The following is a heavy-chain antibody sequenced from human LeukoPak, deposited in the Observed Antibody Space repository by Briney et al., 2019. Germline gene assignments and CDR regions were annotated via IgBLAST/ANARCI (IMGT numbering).Heavy chain of an antibody. CDR1: GFSLIYDA. J-gene: IGHJ4*02. CDR2: LSDSGAST. V-gene: IGHV3-23*01. CDR3: AKVLQDRSMNMHFDY. D-gene: IGHD5-18*01. Sequence: GGSLLLSFAAPGFSLIYDAITRGRQAPGRGLEWVSALSDSGASTYYADSVKGRFTVSRDSSKNTLNLQMNSLRAEDTAVYYCAKVLQDRSMNMHFDYWGPGTQVTVSS.